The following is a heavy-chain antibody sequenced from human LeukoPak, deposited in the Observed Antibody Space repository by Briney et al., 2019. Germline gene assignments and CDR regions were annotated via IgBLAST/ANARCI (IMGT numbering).Heavy chain of an antibody. D-gene: IGHD3-22*01. CDR2: ISGSGGST. CDR3: AKGLTYYYDSSGFGVDY. J-gene: IGHJ4*02. Sequence: GGSLRLSCAASGFTFSSYAMSWVRQAPGKGLEWVSAISGSGGSTYYADSVKGRFTISRDNSENTLYLQMNSLRAEDTAVYYCAKGLTYYYDSSGFGVDYWGQGTLVTVSS. CDR1: GFTFSSYA. V-gene: IGHV3-23*01.